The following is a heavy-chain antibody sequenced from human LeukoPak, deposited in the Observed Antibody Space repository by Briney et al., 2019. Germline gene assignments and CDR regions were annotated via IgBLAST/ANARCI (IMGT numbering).Heavy chain of an antibody. CDR3: AKQLGYCSDGSCYFPY. V-gene: IGHV3-23*01. Sequence: GGSLRLSCAASGLTGSHNYVSWVRQAPGKGLEWVSAISNNGGYTYYADSVQGRFTISRDNSKSTLCLQMNSLRAEDTAVYYCAKQLGYCSDGSCYFPYWGQGTLVTVSS. CDR2: ISNNGGYT. J-gene: IGHJ4*02. D-gene: IGHD2-15*01. CDR1: GLTGSHNY.